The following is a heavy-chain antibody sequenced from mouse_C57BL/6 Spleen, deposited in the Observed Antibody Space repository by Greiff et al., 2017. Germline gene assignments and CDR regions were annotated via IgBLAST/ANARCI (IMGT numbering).Heavy chain of an antibody. V-gene: IGHV1-52*01. CDR3: ARRGIYDGYYAGVFFDY. J-gene: IGHJ2*01. Sequence: VQLQQSGAELVRPGSSVKLSCKASGYTFTSYWMHWVKQRPIQGLEWIGNIDPSDSETHYNQKFKDKATLTVDKSSSTAYMQLSSLTSEDSAVYYCARRGIYDGYYAGVFFDYWGQGTTLTVSS. D-gene: IGHD2-3*01. CDR1: GYTFTSYW. CDR2: IDPSDSET.